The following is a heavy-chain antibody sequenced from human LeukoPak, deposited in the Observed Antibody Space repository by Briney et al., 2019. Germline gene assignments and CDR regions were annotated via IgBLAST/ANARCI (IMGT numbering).Heavy chain of an antibody. D-gene: IGHD2-21*01. J-gene: IGHJ4*02. CDR2: ISWNSGSI. CDR3: ARLRYSDY. CDR1: GFTFDDYA. V-gene: IGHV3-9*01. Sequence: PGGSLRLSCAASGFTFDDYAMHWVRQAPGKGLEWVSGISWNSGSIGYVDSVKGRFTISRDNAKNSLYLQMNSLRAEDTAVYYCARLRYSDYWGQGTLVTVSS.